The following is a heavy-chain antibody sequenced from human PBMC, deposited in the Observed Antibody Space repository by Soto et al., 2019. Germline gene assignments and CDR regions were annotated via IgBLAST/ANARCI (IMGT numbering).Heavy chain of an antibody. CDR3: ARKDKSRYFNWFDP. J-gene: IGHJ5*02. CDR1: GYRFTSYW. CDR2: ILPIDSDT. V-gene: IGHV5-51*01. Sequence: PGESLKISCRTSGYRFTSYWIAWVRQMPGKGLEWMGIILPIDSDTRYSPSFQGQVTISADRSTSTVFLQWASLKASDTAVYFCARKDKSRYFNWFDPWGQGTLVTVSS. D-gene: IGHD3-16*02.